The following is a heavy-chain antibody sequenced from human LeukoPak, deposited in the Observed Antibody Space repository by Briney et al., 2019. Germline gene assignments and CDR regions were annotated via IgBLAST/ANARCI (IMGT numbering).Heavy chain of an antibody. CDR1: GGTFSSYA. J-gene: IGHJ3*02. D-gene: IGHD6-6*01. CDR3: ARDPKYSSYRARYGPYAFDI. CDR2: IIPIFGTA. V-gene: IGHV1-69*13. Sequence: ASVKVSCKASGGTFSSYAISWARQAPGQGLEWMGGIIPIFGTANYAQKFQGRVTITADESTSTAYMELSSLRSEDTAVYYCARDPKYSSYRARYGPYAFDIWGQGTMVTVSS.